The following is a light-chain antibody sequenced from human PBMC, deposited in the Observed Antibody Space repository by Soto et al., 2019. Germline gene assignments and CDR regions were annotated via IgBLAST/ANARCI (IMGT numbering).Light chain of an antibody. V-gene: IGKV1-17*01. CDR3: QQYSNSPWT. Sequence: DIQMTQSPSTLPASVGDRVTITCRTSQGIRSALGWYQQKPGKVPKLLIYAASTLQSGVPSRFSGSGSGRDFTLTISRLEPEDFAVYFCQQYSNSPWTFGQGTKVDIK. J-gene: IGKJ1*01. CDR2: AAS. CDR1: QGIRSA.